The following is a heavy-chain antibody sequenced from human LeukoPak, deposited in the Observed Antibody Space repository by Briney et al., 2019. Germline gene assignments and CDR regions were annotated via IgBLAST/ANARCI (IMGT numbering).Heavy chain of an antibody. CDR1: GGSISSSIYY. V-gene: IGHV4-39*01. Sequence: SSETLSLTCTVSGGSISSSIYYWGWIRQPPGEGLEWIGSIYYSGSTYYNPSLKSRVTISVDTSKNQFSLKLSSVTAADTAVYYCAMHYGSGSYLDYWGQGTLVTVSS. CDR3: AMHYGSGSYLDY. D-gene: IGHD3-10*01. J-gene: IGHJ4*02. CDR2: IYYSGST.